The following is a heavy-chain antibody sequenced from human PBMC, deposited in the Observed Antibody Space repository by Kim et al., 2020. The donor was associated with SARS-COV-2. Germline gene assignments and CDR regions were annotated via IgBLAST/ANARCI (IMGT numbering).Heavy chain of an antibody. CDR2: INTGTDNR. CDR3: ARLRGYGSSQMGFDY. D-gene: IGHD3-10*01. CDR1: GYIFTDYA. J-gene: IGHJ4*02. Sequence: ASVKVSCKASGYIFTDYAIHWVRQAPGQRPEWMGGINTGTDNRKYSQKFQGRVTITRDTSAKTVYMDLSSLRGEDTAVYYCARLRGYGSSQMGFDYWGQGTLVTVSS. V-gene: IGHV1-3*04.